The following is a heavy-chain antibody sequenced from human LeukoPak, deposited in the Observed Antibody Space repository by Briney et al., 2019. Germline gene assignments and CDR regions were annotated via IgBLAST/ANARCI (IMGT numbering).Heavy chain of an antibody. D-gene: IGHD1-14*01. Sequence: TSETLSLTCAVYGGSFSGYYWSWIRQPPGKGLEWIGEINHSGSTNYNPSLKSRVTISVDTSKNQFSLKLSSVTAADTAVYYCARGEEPIYVAHYYYGMDVWGQGTTVTVSS. CDR1: GGSFSGYY. CDR3: ARGEEPIYVAHYYYGMDV. CDR2: INHSGST. J-gene: IGHJ6*02. V-gene: IGHV4-34*01.